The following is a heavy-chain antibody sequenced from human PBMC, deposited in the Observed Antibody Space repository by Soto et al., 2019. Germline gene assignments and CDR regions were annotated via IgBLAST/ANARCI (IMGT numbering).Heavy chain of an antibody. CDR3: AKNTREYFDWINWFDP. CDR2: IYWDDDK. J-gene: IGHJ5*02. V-gene: IGHV2-5*02. Sequence: QITLKESGPTLVKPTQTLTLTCTFSGFSLNTTGVGVGWIRQPPGKALEWLALIYWDDDKRYSPSLKSRLTITKDTSKNQVVLIMTNIDSVDTATYYCAKNTREYFDWINWFDPWGQGTLVTVSS. CDR1: GFSLNTTGVG. D-gene: IGHD3-9*01.